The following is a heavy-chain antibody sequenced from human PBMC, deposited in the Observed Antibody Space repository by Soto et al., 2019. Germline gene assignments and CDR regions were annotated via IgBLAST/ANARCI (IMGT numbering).Heavy chain of an antibody. Sequence: GGSLRLSCAASGFTFSSYAMSWVRQAPGKGLEWVSAISGSGGSTYYADSVKGRFTISRDNSKNTLYLQMNSLRAEDTAVYYCAKTIVDYDFWSGYYGGFDYWGQGTLVTVSS. CDR2: ISGSGGST. CDR3: AKTIVDYDFWSGYYGGFDY. D-gene: IGHD3-3*01. V-gene: IGHV3-23*01. CDR1: GFTFSSYA. J-gene: IGHJ4*02.